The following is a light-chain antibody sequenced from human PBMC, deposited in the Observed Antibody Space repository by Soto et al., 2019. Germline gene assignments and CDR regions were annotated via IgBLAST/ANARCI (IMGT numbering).Light chain of an antibody. J-gene: IGKJ2*01. Sequence: EIVLTQSPATLSLSPGERATLSCRASQSVSSYLAWYQQKPGQAPRLLIYGASNRATDIPARFSGSGSVTDFTLIISSLEPEYFAVYYGQHRGKWPRTFGQGTKLEI. V-gene: IGKV3-11*01. CDR2: GAS. CDR1: QSVSSY. CDR3: QHRGKWPRT.